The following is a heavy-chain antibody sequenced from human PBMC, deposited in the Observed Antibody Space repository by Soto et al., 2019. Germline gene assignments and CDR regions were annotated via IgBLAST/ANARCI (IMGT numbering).Heavy chain of an antibody. D-gene: IGHD3-22*01. Sequence: QVQLVQSGAEVKEPGSSVKVSCKASGGTFDNYAITWVRQAPGQGLEWLGGIIPMLDSANYAEKFQDRVTITADESTSTADMEVSSLRSDDTAVYYCARMYHYDSGGKTYFYYGMDVWGQGTTVTVSS. CDR1: GGTFDNYA. CDR2: IIPMLDSA. CDR3: ARMYHYDSGGKTYFYYGMDV. V-gene: IGHV1-69*12. J-gene: IGHJ6*02.